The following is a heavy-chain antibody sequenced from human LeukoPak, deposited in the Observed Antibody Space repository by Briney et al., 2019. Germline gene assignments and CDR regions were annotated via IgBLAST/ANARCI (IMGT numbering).Heavy chain of an antibody. CDR2: IYYSEST. J-gene: IGHJ3*02. Sequence: SETLSLTCTVSGGSISSYYWSWIRQPPGKGLEWIGYIYYSESTNYNPSLKSRVTISVDTSKNQFSLKLSSVTAADTAVYYCARDTDFADAFDIWGQGTMVTVSS. D-gene: IGHD3-3*01. CDR1: GGSISSYY. CDR3: ARDTDFADAFDI. V-gene: IGHV4-59*01.